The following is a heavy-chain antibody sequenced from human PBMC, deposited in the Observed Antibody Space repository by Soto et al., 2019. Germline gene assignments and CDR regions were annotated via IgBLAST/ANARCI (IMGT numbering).Heavy chain of an antibody. Sequence: QVHLQEPGPRLVRPSETLSLTCNVSGDSLSTYYCSWIRQPAGKGLEWIGRIYASGSTNYNPSLKSRVSMSVDTSKKQFSLKMISVTAADTAMYYCARSAIPRGGWFRPWGQGVLVTVSS. CDR3: ARSAIPRGGWFRP. CDR1: GDSLSTYY. V-gene: IGHV4-4*07. J-gene: IGHJ5*02. CDR2: IYASGST. D-gene: IGHD2-21*01.